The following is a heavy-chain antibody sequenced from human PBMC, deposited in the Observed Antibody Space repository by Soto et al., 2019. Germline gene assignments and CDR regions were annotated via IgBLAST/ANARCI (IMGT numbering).Heavy chain of an antibody. J-gene: IGHJ4*02. CDR2: IWYDGSNK. CDR3: ARDNYYDSSGSHGHFDY. V-gene: IGHV3-33*01. D-gene: IGHD3-22*01. CDR1: GFTFSSYG. Sequence: PGGSLRLSCAASGFTFSSYGMHWVRQAPGKGLEWVAVIWYDGSNKYYADSAKGRFTISRDNSKNTLYLQMNSLRAEDTAVYYCARDNYYDSSGSHGHFDYWGQGTLVTV.